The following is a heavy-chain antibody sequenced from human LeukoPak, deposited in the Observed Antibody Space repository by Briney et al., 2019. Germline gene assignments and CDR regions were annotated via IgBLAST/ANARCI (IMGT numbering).Heavy chain of an antibody. D-gene: IGHD3-10*01. CDR2: ISWNSDSI. Sequence: GGSLRLSCAASGFTFDDYAMHWVRQAPGKGLEWVSGISWNSDSIGYVDSVKGRFTISRDNAKNSLYLQMNSLRAEDTALYYCAKDADMVRGVMGYFDYWGQGTLVTVSS. J-gene: IGHJ4*02. V-gene: IGHV3-9*01. CDR3: AKDADMVRGVMGYFDY. CDR1: GFTFDDYA.